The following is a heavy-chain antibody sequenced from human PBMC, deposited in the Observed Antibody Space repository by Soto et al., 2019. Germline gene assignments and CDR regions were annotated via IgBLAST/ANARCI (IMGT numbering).Heavy chain of an antibody. V-gene: IGHV3-30*18. CDR3: AKDRGGDCPDNSCYFGADY. Sequence: VQLVESWGTVVQPGGSLRLSCVGSGFTFSSYGMHWVRQAPGKGLECVAVISDTGSSHYYAASVEGRFTISRENSKNTLSLHMDRLRVEDTAVYYCAKDRGGDCPDNSCYFGADYWGQGTPVTVSS. J-gene: IGHJ4*02. D-gene: IGHD2-2*01. CDR1: GFTFSSYG. CDR2: ISDTGSSH.